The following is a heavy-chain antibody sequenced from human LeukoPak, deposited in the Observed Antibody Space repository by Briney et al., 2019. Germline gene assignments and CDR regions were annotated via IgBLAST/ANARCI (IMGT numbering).Heavy chain of an antibody. J-gene: IGHJ5*02. CDR2: ISRYGDTT. V-gene: IGHV3-64D*06. CDR1: GFTFSSYA. CDR3: AYSSGYYH. Sequence: PGGSLRLSCSASGFTFSSYAMHWVRQAPGKGLEYVSAISRYGDTTYYADSVEGRFTISRDNSNNALYLQMSSLRTEDTAVYFCAYSSGYYHWGQGTLVTVSS. D-gene: IGHD3-22*01.